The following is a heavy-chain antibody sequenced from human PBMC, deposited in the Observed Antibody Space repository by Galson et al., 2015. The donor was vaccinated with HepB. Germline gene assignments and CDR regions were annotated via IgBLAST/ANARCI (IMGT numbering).Heavy chain of an antibody. J-gene: IGHJ4*02. V-gene: IGHV3-33*01. CDR2: IWSDGSNE. Sequence: SLRLSCAASGFTFNTYGMHWVRQAPGKGLEWVALIWSDGSNEYYADSVKGRFIVSRDNSKNTLYLQMNSLRAEDTAVYYCTTEFDVLDDYWGQGTLVTVSS. CDR1: GFTFNTYG. D-gene: IGHD3-10*01. CDR3: TTEFDVLDDY.